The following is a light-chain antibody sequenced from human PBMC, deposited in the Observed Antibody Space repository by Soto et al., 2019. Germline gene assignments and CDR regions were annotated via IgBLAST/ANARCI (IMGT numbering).Light chain of an antibody. CDR1: QRVSGSY. CDR3: QQYGSSPPYT. V-gene: IGKV3-20*01. Sequence: VLTQSPGTLSLAPGERATLSCRASQRVSGSYLAWYQQKPGQSPRLLIYGSSDRATGIPDRFSGSGSGTDFTLTISRVEPEDFAVYYCQQYGSSPPYTFVHGTKLAIK. CDR2: GSS. J-gene: IGKJ2*01.